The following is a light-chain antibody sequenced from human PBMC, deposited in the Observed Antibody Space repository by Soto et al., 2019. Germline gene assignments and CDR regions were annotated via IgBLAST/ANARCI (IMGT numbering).Light chain of an antibody. J-gene: IGKJ1*01. CDR1: QSVSSN. CDR3: QQYNNWHQT. V-gene: IGKV3-15*01. Sequence: EIVMTQSPATLSVSPVERATLSCRASQSVSSNLAWYKQKPGQAPRLLIYGASTRATGIPARFSGSGSGTEFTLTISSLQSEDFAVYYCQQYNNWHQTFGQGSKVDI. CDR2: GAS.